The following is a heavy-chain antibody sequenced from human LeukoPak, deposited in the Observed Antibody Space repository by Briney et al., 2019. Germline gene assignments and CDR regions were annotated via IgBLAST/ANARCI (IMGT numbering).Heavy chain of an antibody. CDR2: IKQDGREK. CDR3: ARDPTYARIPFDI. J-gene: IGHJ3*02. CDR1: GFTFSSYW. V-gene: IGHV3-7*01. Sequence: PGGSLRLSCAASGFTFSSYWMSWVRQAPGKGLEWVANIKQDGREKYYVDSVKGRFTISRDNARNSLYLQMNSLRAEDTAVYYCARDPTYARIPFDIWGQGTMVTVSS. D-gene: IGHD2-2*01.